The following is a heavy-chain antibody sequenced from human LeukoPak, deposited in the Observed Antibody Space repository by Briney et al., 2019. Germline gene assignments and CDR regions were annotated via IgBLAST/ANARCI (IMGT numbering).Heavy chain of an antibody. Sequence: SETLSLTCTVSGGSISSYYWSWIRQPAGKGLEWIGRIYTSGSTNYNPSLKSRVTMSVDTSKNQFSLKLSPVTAADTAVYYCAGLRSTVAWASFDYWGQGILVTVSS. V-gene: IGHV4-4*07. CDR3: AGLRSTVAWASFDY. CDR1: GGSISSYY. CDR2: IYTSGST. J-gene: IGHJ4*02. D-gene: IGHD4-23*01.